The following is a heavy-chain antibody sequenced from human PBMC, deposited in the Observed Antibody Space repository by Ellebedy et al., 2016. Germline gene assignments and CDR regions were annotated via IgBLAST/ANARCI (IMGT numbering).Heavy chain of an antibody. Sequence: GGSLRLXXAASGFTFRLYSISWVRQAPGNGLELISSISGSADSTFYAASVKGRFTISRDNSKSTLFLQMNSLTVEDSAIYYCVSFQYWGQGTQVTVSS. CDR2: ISGSADST. V-gene: IGHV3-23*01. CDR3: VSFQY. CDR1: GFTFRLYS. J-gene: IGHJ4*02.